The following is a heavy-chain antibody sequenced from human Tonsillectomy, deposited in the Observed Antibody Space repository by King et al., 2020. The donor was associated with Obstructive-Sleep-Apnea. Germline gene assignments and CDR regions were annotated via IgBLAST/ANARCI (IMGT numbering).Heavy chain of an antibody. J-gene: IGHJ4*02. Sequence: VQLQESGPGLVKPSQTLSLTCTVSGGSISSGGYYWSWIRQHPGKGLEWIGYIYYSGSTYYNPSLKSRVTISVDTSKNQFSLKLSSVTAADTAVYYCARGDILTGYYYFDYWGQGTLVTVSS. CDR2: IYYSGST. D-gene: IGHD3-9*01. CDR3: ARGDILTGYYYFDY. CDR1: GGSISSGGYY. V-gene: IGHV4-31*03.